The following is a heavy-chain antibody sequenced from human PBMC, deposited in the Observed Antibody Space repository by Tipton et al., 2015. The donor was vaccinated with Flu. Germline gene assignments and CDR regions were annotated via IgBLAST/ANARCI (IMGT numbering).Heavy chain of an antibody. CDR2: IFHSGNA. Sequence: TLSLTCTVSGDSIKSGNFFWAWIRQPPGKGLEWIGNIFHSGNAYHNPSLKSRVTISVDTSKNHFSLKLTSVTAADTAVYYCARRDYSNYVSDPKNCFDPWGQGILVTVSS. CDR3: ARRDYSNYVSDPKNCFDP. CDR1: GDSIKSGNFF. D-gene: IGHD4-11*01. J-gene: IGHJ5*02. V-gene: IGHV4-39*07.